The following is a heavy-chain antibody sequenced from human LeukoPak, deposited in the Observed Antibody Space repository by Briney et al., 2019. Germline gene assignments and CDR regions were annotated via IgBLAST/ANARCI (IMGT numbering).Heavy chain of an antibody. CDR2: IKQDGSQK. J-gene: IGHJ4*02. D-gene: IGHD6-13*01. CDR3: AAAGYY. CDR1: GFTLRSFW. V-gene: IGHV3-7*01. Sequence: GGSLRLYCAASGFTLRSFWMSWVRQAPGKGLEWVANIKQDGSQKYYVNSVKGRFTISRDNAKNSLYLQMNSLRAEDTAVYYCAAAGYYWGQGTLVTVSS.